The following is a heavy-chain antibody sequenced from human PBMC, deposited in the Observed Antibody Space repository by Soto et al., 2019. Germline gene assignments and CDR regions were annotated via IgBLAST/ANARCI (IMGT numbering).Heavy chain of an antibody. J-gene: IGHJ4*02. CDR3: ARVLGAFDGSGPFDF. V-gene: IGHV1-46*01. CDR2: INPSGGST. CDR1: GYSFTSHY. D-gene: IGHD3-22*01. Sequence: QVQLVQSGAEVKKPGASVKVSCKASGYSFTSHYMHWARQARGQGLEWMGIINPSGGSTSYAQKFQGRVTMTRDTSTSTVYMELSSLRSEDTAVYYCARVLGAFDGSGPFDFWGQGTLVTVSS.